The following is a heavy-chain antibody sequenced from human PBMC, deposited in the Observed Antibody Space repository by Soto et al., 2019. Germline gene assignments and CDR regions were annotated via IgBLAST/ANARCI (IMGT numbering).Heavy chain of an antibody. J-gene: IGHJ6*02. D-gene: IGHD6-25*01. V-gene: IGHV1-2*02. CDR2: VNPNGGGT. Sequence: QVQLVQSGAEVKKPGASVKVSCKASGYTFTGHYMHWVRQAPGQGLEWMGWVNPNGGGTILPQKFQGRVTLTRDTSISTAYMELTTLKSDDTAVYYCARGGAAWTYYYYGMDVWGQGTTVTVSS. CDR1: GYTFTGHY. CDR3: ARGGAAWTYYYYGMDV.